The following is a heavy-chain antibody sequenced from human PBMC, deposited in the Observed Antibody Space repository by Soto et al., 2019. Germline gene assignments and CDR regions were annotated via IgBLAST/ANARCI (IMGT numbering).Heavy chain of an antibody. D-gene: IGHD3-9*01. CDR2: IIPILGIA. V-gene: IGHV1-69*02. J-gene: IGHJ4*02. Sequence: ASVKVSCKASGGTFSSYTISWVRQAPGQGLEWMGRIIPILGIANYAQKFQGRVTITADKSTSTAYMELSSLRSEDTAVYYCARIARDNDWLLGFDYWGQGTLVTVSS. CDR3: ARIARDNDWLLGFDY. CDR1: GGTFSSYT.